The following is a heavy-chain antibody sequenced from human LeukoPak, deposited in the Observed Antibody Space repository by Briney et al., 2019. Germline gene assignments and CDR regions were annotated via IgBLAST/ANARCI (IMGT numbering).Heavy chain of an antibody. Sequence: SETLSLTCAVAGYSISSSNYWGWMRQPPGKGLEWSGNIHDIGNTYYNPSLKNRVTISLDTSKNQFSLKLSSLTAADTAVYYCARVLIVVVTEEYDAFDIWGQGTMVTVSS. J-gene: IGHJ3*02. V-gene: IGHV4-38-2*01. CDR2: IHDIGNT. CDR1: GYSISSSNY. CDR3: ARVLIVVVTEEYDAFDI. D-gene: IGHD2-21*02.